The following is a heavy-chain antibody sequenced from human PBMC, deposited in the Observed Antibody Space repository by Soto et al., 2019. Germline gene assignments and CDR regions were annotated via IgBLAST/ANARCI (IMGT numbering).Heavy chain of an antibody. V-gene: IGHV1-58*01. D-gene: IGHD2-2*01. CDR2: IVVGSDNT. CDR3: GADLTKWEPRYQYYGMDV. J-gene: IGHJ6*04. Sequence: SVKVSCKASGFTFSSSAVQWVRQARGQRLEWIGWIVVGSDNTNYTQEFQERVTMTRDMSTSTANMELSSLRSEDRAVYYCGADLTKWEPRYQYYGMDVWGKGTTVTVSS. CDR1: GFTFSSSA.